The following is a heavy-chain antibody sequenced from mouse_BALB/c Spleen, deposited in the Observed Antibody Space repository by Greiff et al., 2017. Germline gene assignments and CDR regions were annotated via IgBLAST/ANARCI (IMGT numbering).Heavy chain of an antibody. V-gene: IGHV2-9*02. Sequence: QVQLKESGPGLVAPSQSLSITCTVSGFSLTSYGVHWVRQPPGKGLEWLGVIWAGGSTNYNSALMSRLSISKDNSKSQVFLKMNSLQTDDTAMYYCARDDYDDGYAMDYWGQGTSVTVSS. J-gene: IGHJ4*01. CDR2: IWAGGST. CDR3: ARDDYDDGYAMDY. CDR1: GFSLTSYG. D-gene: IGHD2-4*01.